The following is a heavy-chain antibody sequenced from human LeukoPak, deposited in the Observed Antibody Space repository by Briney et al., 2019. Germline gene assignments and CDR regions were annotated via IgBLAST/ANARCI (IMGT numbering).Heavy chain of an antibody. Sequence: SSETLSLTCAVYGGSFSGYYWSWIRQPPGKGLEWIGEINHSGSTNYNPSLKSRVTISVDTSKSQFSLKLSSVTAADTAVYYCARGHFRFSGYGSGSYHRWFDPWGQGTLVTVSS. V-gene: IGHV4-34*01. CDR2: INHSGST. J-gene: IGHJ5*02. D-gene: IGHD3-10*01. CDR3: ARGHFRFSGYGSGSYHRWFDP. CDR1: GGSFSGYY.